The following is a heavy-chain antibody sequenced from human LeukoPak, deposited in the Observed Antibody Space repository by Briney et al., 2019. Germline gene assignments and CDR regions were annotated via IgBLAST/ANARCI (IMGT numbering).Heavy chain of an antibody. Sequence: PSETLSLTCTVSGGSISSSSYYWGWIRQPPGKGLEWIGSIYYSGSTYYNPSLKSRVTISVDTSKNQFSLKLSSVTAADTAVYYCARPSRGDHWFDPWGQGTLVTVSS. CDR1: GGSISSSSYY. D-gene: IGHD3-16*01. CDR3: ARPSRGDHWFDP. J-gene: IGHJ5*02. V-gene: IGHV4-39*01. CDR2: IYYSGST.